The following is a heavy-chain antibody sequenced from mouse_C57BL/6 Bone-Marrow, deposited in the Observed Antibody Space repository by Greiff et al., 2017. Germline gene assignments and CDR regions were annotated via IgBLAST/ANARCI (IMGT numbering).Heavy chain of an antibody. D-gene: IGHD2-3*01. CDR1: GYTFTSYW. Sequence: VQLQQPGAELVKPGASVKLSCKASGYTFTSYWMHWVKQRPGRGLEWIGRIDPNSGGTKYNEKFKSKATLTVDKPSSTAYMQLSSLTFEDAAVYYCARSPYDGDYAYYFDYWGQGTTLTVSS. CDR2: IDPNSGGT. V-gene: IGHV1-72*01. CDR3: ARSPYDGDYAYYFDY. J-gene: IGHJ2*01.